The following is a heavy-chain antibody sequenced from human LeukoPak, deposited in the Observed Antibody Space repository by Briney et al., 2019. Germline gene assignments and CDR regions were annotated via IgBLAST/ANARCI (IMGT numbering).Heavy chain of an antibody. J-gene: IGHJ5*02. V-gene: IGHV1-2*02. CDR1: GYNFIGYY. CDR2: INPYSGDT. Sequence: ASVTVSCKASGYNFIGYYIHWLRQAPGQGLEWMGWINPYSGDTNYASNFQGRVTMTRDTSITTAYMELTGLTSDDTSVYFCFSCDSSGNFDPGGQGTGDRVPS. D-gene: IGHD3-22*01. CDR3: FSCDSSGNFDP.